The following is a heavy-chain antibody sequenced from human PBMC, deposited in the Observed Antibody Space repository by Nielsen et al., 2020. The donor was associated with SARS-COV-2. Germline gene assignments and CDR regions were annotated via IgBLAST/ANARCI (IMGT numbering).Heavy chain of an antibody. J-gene: IGHJ4*02. CDR1: GFTFSDYA. CDR3: ARGVLDY. Sequence: GESLKISCAASGFTFSDYAMAWVRQAPGKGLEWVSVIKTSGGSTYYADSVKGRCTTSRDNSKNTLYLQMNSLRGEDTAVYYCARGVLDYWGQGALVTVSS. D-gene: IGHD2-2*01. V-gene: IGHV3-23*01. CDR2: IKTSGGST.